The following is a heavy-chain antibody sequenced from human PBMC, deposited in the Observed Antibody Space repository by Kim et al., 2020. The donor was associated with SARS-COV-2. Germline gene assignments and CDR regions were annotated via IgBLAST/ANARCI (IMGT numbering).Heavy chain of an antibody. V-gene: IGHV4-59*08. Sequence: SETLSLTCTVSGGSISSYYWSWIRQPPGKGLEWIGYIYYSGSTNYNPSLKSRVTISVDTSKNQFSLKLSSVTAADTAVYYCARHKAGLLWFGELFDWFDPWGQGTLVTVSS. CDR2: IYYSGST. CDR3: ARHKAGLLWFGELFDWFDP. J-gene: IGHJ5*02. CDR1: GGSISSYY. D-gene: IGHD3-10*01.